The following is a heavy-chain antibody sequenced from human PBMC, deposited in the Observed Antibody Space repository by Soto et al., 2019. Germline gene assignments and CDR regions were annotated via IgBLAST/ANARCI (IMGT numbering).Heavy chain of an antibody. J-gene: IGHJ5*02. V-gene: IGHV1-46*01. D-gene: IGHD2-2*01. Sequence: AAENVSCKASGYTFTSYYMHWVRQAPGQGLELMGIINASGGSTRXSQNFQGRVXMTRDTSTSTFXMELSXLRSEDTAVYYCATLLVPDDGFDPWCQGTLVTVSS. CDR1: GYTFTSYY. CDR2: INASGGST. CDR3: ATLLVPDDGFDP.